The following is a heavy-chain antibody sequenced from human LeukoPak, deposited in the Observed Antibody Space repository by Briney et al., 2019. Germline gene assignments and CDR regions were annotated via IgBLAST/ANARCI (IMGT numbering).Heavy chain of an antibody. CDR3: GTTRTGSTDFDH. CDR1: GFTFNSYG. V-gene: IGHV3-30*03. D-gene: IGHD1-7*01. J-gene: IGHJ4*02. Sequence: GGSLRLSCAASGFTFNSYGMHWVRQAPGKGLEWVAAVSDDGSNKYYADSVKGRFTISRDNTKNTLYLEMNSLRDEDTAVYHCGTTRTGSTDFDHWGQGALVTVSS. CDR2: VSDDGSNK.